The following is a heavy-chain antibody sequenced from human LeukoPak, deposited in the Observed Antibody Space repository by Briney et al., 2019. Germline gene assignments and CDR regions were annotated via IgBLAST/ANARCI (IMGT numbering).Heavy chain of an antibody. Sequence: GGSLRLSCAASGFIFSGYSMNWVRQAPGRGLEWISYISSGSRTIFYADSVKGRFSISRDNAKNSLYLLMDSLRADDTAVYYCARESITGDRDFDYWGQGTLITVSS. CDR1: GFIFSGYS. CDR3: ARESITGDRDFDY. J-gene: IGHJ4*02. V-gene: IGHV3-48*01. D-gene: IGHD7-27*01. CDR2: ISSGSRTI.